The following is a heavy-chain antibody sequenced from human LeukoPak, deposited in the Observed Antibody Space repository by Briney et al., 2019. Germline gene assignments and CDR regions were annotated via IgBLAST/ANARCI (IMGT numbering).Heavy chain of an antibody. CDR3: ARAYGSGSSGGWLDP. V-gene: IGHV4-59*01. D-gene: IGHD3-10*01. J-gene: IGHJ5*02. CDR2: IYYSGGT. Sequence: SETLSLTCTVSGGSFSSYYWSWFRQPPGKGLEWIGYIYYSGGTDYNPSLKSRVTISVDTSKNQFSLKLSSVTAADTAVYHCARAYGSGSSGGWLDPWGQGTLVTVSS. CDR1: GGSFSSYY.